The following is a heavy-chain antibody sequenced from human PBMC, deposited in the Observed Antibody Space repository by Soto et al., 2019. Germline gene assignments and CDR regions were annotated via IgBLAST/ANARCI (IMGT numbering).Heavy chain of an antibody. Sequence: EVQLVESGGTLVQPGGSLRLSCAASGFTFNTYWMHWVRQAPGKGLVWVSRINCDGTKTTYADSVKGRFTISRDNAKNTVYLQMNSLRAEDTAVYYCTTVATNSYNWLDPWGQGTLVTVSS. J-gene: IGHJ5*02. CDR1: GFTFNTYW. V-gene: IGHV3-74*01. D-gene: IGHD5-12*01. CDR3: TTVATNSYNWLDP. CDR2: INCDGTKT.